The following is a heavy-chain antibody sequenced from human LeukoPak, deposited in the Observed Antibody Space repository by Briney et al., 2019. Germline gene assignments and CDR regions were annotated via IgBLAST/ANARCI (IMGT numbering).Heavy chain of an antibody. V-gene: IGHV5-51*01. D-gene: IGHD2-2*01. J-gene: IGHJ2*01. CDR2: IYPGDSDT. CDR3: ALAGRVPAAIDSWYFDL. CDR1: GYSFTSYW. Sequence: GESLKISCKGSGYSFTSYWIGWVRQMPGKGLEWMGIIYPGDSDTRYSPSFQGQVTISADKSISTAYLRWSSLKASDTAMYYCALAGRVPAAIDSWYFDLWGRGTLVTVSS.